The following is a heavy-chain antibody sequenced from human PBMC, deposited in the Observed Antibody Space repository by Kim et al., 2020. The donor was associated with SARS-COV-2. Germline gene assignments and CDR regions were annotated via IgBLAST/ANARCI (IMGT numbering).Heavy chain of an antibody. J-gene: IGHJ4*01. D-gene: IGHD1-26*01. V-gene: IGHV3-23*01. CDR1: GFTFSSYA. CDR3: VKLSGLIIVGATPHY. CDR2: ITGSGGST. Sequence: GGSLRLSCAISGFTFSSYAMNWFRQAPGKGLEWVATITGSGGSTFYADSVKGRFTISRDNSQNTLSLQMNSLTVEDTARYYCVKLSGLIIVGATPHYWG.